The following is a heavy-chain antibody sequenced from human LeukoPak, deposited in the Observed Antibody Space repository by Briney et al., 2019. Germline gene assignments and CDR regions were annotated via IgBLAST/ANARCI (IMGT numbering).Heavy chain of an antibody. Sequence: GGSLRLSCAASGFTFSSYSMNWVRQAPGKGLEWVSYISSSSSTIYYADSVKGRFTISRDNAKNSLYLQMNSLRAEDTAVYYCARDPTIFGVVIVPDYWGQGTLVTVSS. CDR1: GFTFSSYS. J-gene: IGHJ4*02. CDR3: ARDPTIFGVVIVPDY. D-gene: IGHD3-3*01. CDR2: ISSSSSTI. V-gene: IGHV3-48*01.